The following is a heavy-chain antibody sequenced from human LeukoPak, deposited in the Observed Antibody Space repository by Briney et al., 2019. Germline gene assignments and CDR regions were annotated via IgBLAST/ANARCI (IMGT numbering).Heavy chain of an antibody. CDR3: ARGDEYSSSWSAFDI. Sequence: GLEWMGWINTNTGNPTYAQGFTGRFVFSLDTSVSTAYLQISSLKAEDTAVYYCARGDEYSSSWSAFDIWGQGTMVTVSS. D-gene: IGHD6-13*01. J-gene: IGHJ3*02. CDR2: INTNTGNP. V-gene: IGHV7-4-1*02.